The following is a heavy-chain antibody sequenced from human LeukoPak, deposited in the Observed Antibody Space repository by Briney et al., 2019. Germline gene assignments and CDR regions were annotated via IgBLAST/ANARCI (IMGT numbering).Heavy chain of an antibody. CDR3: ARLGPPYSSSWYIRVNYYYMDV. CDR2: IYPGDSDT. D-gene: IGHD6-13*01. Sequence: GESLKISCKGSGYSFTSYWIGWVRQMPGKGLEWMGIIYPGDSDTRYSPSFQGRVTISADKSISTAYLQWSSLKASDTAMYYCARLGPPYSSSWYIRVNYYYMDVWGKGTTVTVPS. CDR1: GYSFTSYW. J-gene: IGHJ6*03. V-gene: IGHV5-51*01.